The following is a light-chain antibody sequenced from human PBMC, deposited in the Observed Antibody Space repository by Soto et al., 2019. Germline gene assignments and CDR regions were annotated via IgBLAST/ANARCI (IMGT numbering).Light chain of an antibody. J-gene: IGLJ2*01. Sequence: QAVVTQPPSVSGAPGQTVTISCTGSSSNIGADFDVHWYQHLPGTAPKLLISRNDNRPSGVPDRFSGSKSGTSASLAITGLQVEDEGDYYCCSYAGGYTHAVFGGGTKLTVL. CDR3: CSYAGGYTHAV. V-gene: IGLV1-40*01. CDR1: SSNIGADFD. CDR2: RND.